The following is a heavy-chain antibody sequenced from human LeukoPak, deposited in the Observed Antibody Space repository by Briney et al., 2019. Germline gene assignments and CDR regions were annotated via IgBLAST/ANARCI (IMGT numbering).Heavy chain of an antibody. CDR2: IGTAGDT. CDR3: VRVAKERVGGVYFFDY. J-gene: IGHJ4*02. D-gene: IGHD1-1*01. V-gene: IGHV3-13*01. CDR1: GFTFSDYD. Sequence: PGESLSLSCAASGFTFSDYDMHWVRQPTGKGLEWVSAIGTAGDTYYTGSVKGRFTISRDNAKNSLYLQMNSLRAGDTAVYYCVRVAKERVGGVYFFDYWGQGTPVTVSS.